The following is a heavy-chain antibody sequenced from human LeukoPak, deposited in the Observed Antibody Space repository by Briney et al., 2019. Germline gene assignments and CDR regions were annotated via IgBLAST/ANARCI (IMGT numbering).Heavy chain of an antibody. V-gene: IGHV3-23*01. Sequence: PGGSLRLSCAASGFTFKNYGMAWVRQTPGKGLEWVSTIGEQYDDTHYADSVKGRFTISRDNSKNTVFLLMNSLRAEDTAVYYCAKDCCGDSFFVYWGQGALVAVSS. D-gene: IGHD2-21*02. J-gene: IGHJ4*02. CDR3: AKDCCGDSFFVY. CDR2: IGEQYDDT. CDR1: GFTFKNYG.